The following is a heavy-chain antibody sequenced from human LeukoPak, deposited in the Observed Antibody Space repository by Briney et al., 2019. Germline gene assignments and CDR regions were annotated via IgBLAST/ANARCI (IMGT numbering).Heavy chain of an antibody. J-gene: IGHJ4*02. D-gene: IGHD2-21*01. Sequence: SETLSLTCAVYGGSFSGYYWSWIRQPPGKGLEWIGEINNSGSTNYNPSLKSGVTITVEKTKNEFTQKLSSVTAADTAVYYCARGSRQIVVVILDYWGQGTLVTVSS. CDR3: ARGSRQIVVVILDY. CDR1: GGSFSGYY. V-gene: IGHV4-34*01. CDR2: INNSGST.